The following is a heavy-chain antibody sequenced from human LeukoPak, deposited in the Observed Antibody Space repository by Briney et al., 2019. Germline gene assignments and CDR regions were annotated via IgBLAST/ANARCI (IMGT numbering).Heavy chain of an antibody. D-gene: IGHD6-13*01. CDR2: IYTSGST. CDR1: GGSISSYY. CDR3: ARGSLGYSSSWYYRIDAFDI. Sequence: PSETLSLTCTVSGGSISSYYWSWIRQPAGKGLEWIGRIYTSGSTNYNPSLKSRVTMSIDTSKKQFSLKLNSVTAADTAAYYCARGSLGYSSSWYYRIDAFDIWGQGTMVTVSS. V-gene: IGHV4-4*07. J-gene: IGHJ3*02.